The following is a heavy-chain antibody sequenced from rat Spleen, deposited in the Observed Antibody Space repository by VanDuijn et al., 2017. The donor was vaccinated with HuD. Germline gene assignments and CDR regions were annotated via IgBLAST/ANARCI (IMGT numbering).Heavy chain of an antibody. D-gene: IGHD2-7*01. CDR2: ISYDGSST. CDR1: GFIFSDCY. V-gene: IGHV5-7*01. Sequence: EVQLVESDGGLVQPGRSLKLSCAASGFIFSDCYMAWVRQAPTKGLEWVATISYDGSSTYYRDSVKGRFTISRENARNTLYLEMDSLRSEDTATYYCARQGYLRDWYVDFWGPGTMVAVSS. J-gene: IGHJ1*01. CDR3: ARQGYLRDWYVDF.